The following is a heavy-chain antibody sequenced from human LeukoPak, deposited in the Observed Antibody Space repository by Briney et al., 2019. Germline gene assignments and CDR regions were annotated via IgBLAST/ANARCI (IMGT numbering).Heavy chain of an antibody. J-gene: IGHJ5*02. CDR1: GYTFTSYD. CDR3: ARDITADTAMVGGDNWFDP. V-gene: IGHV1-69*05. CDR2: IIPIFGTA. D-gene: IGHD5-18*01. Sequence: SVKVSCKASGYTFTSYDINWLRQATGQGLEWMGRIIPIFGTANYAQKFQGRVTITTDESTSTAYMELSSLRSEDTAVYYCARDITADTAMVGGDNWFDPWGQGTLVTVSS.